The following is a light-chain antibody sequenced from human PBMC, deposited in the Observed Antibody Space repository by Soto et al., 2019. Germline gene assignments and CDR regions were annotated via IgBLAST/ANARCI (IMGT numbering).Light chain of an antibody. J-gene: IGKJ2*01. V-gene: IGKV1-39*01. CDR2: AAS. CDR3: QQSYSRPYT. CDR1: QNIYSY. Sequence: DIQMTQSPSSLSASVGDTVIISCRASQNIYSYLNWYHQKPGKAPKLLIHAASSLQSGVPSRFSGSGSGTDLTLTICSLQPEDFATFYCQQSYSRPYTFGQGTKLEIK.